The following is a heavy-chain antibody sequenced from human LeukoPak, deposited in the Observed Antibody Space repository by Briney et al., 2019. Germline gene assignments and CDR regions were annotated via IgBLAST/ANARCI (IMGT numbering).Heavy chain of an antibody. CDR1: GFTFSSYG. V-gene: IGHV3-30*18. J-gene: IGHJ4*02. CDR2: ISYDGSSK. CDR3: AKDGPYSGSTESPFDY. Sequence: PGRSLRLSCAASGFTFSSYGMHWVRQAPGKGLEWVAVISYDGSSKYYADSVKGRFTISRDNSKNTLYLQMNSLRAEDTAVYYCAKDGPYSGSTESPFDYWGQGTLVTVSS. D-gene: IGHD1-26*01.